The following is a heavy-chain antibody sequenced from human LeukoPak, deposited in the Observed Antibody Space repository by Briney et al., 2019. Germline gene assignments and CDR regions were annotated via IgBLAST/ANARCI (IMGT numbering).Heavy chain of an antibody. Sequence: PGGSLRLSCAASGFTFSSSDMHWVRQATGKGLVWVSAIGPAGDTYYPGSVKGRFTISRENAKNSLYLQMNSLRAGDTAVYYCARAIPARRGENWFDSWGQGTLVTVSS. D-gene: IGHD6-6*01. CDR3: ARAIPARRGENWFDS. J-gene: IGHJ5*01. CDR2: IGPAGDT. V-gene: IGHV3-13*01. CDR1: GFTFSSSD.